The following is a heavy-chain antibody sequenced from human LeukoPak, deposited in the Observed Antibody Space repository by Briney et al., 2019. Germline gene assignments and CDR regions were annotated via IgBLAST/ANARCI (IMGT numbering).Heavy chain of an antibody. D-gene: IGHD3-22*01. V-gene: IGHV4-59*12. CDR2: IYYSGST. CDR1: GGSISSYY. CDR3: ARKSRYYYDSSGYYDY. Sequence: SETLSLTCTVSGGSISSYYWSWIRQPPGKGLEWIGSIYYSGSTYYNPSLKSRVTISVDTSKNQFSLKLSSVTAADTAVYYCARKSRYYYDSSGYYDYRGQGTLVTVSS. J-gene: IGHJ4*02.